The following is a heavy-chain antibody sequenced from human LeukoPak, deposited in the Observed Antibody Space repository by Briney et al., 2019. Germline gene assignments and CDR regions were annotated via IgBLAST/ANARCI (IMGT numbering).Heavy chain of an antibody. D-gene: IGHD5-24*01. CDR3: ARGAGYNYPYYFDY. J-gene: IGHJ4*02. Sequence: PGGSLSLSCSASGFTFSSYAMHWVRQAPGKGLEYVSAISSNGGSTYYADSVKGRFTISRDNSKNTLYLQMNSLRAEDTAVYYCARGAGYNYPYYFDYWGQGTLVTVSS. CDR2: ISSNGGST. CDR1: GFTFSSYA. V-gene: IGHV3-64*04.